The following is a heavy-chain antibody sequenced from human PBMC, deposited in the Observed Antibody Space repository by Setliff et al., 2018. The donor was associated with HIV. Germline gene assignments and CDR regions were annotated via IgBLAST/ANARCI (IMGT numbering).Heavy chain of an antibody. CDR2: IYYSGST. J-gene: IGHJ6*03. CDR1: GGSISSSSYY. Sequence: PSETLSLTCTVSGGSISSSSYYWGWIRQPPGKGLEWIGSIYYSGSTYYNPSLKSRVTISVDTSKNQFSLKLSSVTAAYTAVYYCARHGFSKPMDVWGKGTSVTVSS. V-gene: IGHV4-39*01. CDR3: ARHGFSKPMDV. D-gene: IGHD3-10*01.